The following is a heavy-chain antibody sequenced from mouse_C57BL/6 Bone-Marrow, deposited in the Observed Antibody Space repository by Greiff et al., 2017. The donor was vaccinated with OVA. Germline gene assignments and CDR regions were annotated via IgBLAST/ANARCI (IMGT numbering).Heavy chain of an antibody. D-gene: IGHD1-1*01. CDR1: GYSITSGYY. V-gene: IGHV3-6*01. CDR2: ISYDGSN. J-gene: IGHJ3*01. Sequence: EVQRVESGPGLVKPSQSLSLTCSVTGYSITSGYYWNWIRQFPGNKLEWMGYISYDGSNNYNPSLKNRISITRDTSKNQFFLKLTSVTTEDTATYYCARAYGSETWFAYWGQGTLVTVSA. CDR3: ARAYGSETWFAY.